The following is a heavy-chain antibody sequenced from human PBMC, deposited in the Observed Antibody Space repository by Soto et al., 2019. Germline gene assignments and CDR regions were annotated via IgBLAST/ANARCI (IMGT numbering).Heavy chain of an antibody. Sequence: SETLSLTCTVPGGSIISSSYYWGWIRQPPGKGLEWMGSVYYSGNTNYNPSLKSRVTISVDTSKSQFSLTLSSVTASDTAVYYCARGWGKYFGVNDYWGQGTLVTVS. J-gene: IGHJ4*02. CDR1: GGSIISSSYY. D-gene: IGHD2-8*01. V-gene: IGHV4-39*02. CDR2: VYYSGNT. CDR3: ARGWGKYFGVNDY.